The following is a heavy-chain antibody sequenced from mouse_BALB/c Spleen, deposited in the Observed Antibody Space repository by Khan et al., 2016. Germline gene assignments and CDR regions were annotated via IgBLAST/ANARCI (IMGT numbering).Heavy chain of an antibody. Sequence: EVQLQESGPGLVKPSQSLSLTCTVTGYSITSDYAWNWIRQFPGNKLEWMGYISYSGSTSYNPSLKSRISITRDTSKNQFFLQLNSVTTEDTATYYCARGEYGSSSWFAYWGQGTLVTVSA. V-gene: IGHV3-2*02. CDR1: GYSITSDYA. J-gene: IGHJ3*01. CDR2: ISYSGST. CDR3: ARGEYGSSSWFAY. D-gene: IGHD1-1*01.